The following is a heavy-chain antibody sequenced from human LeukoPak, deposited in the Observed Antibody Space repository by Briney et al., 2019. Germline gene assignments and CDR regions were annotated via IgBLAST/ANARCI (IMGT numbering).Heavy chain of an antibody. CDR1: GGSISSSSYY. Sequence: KASETLSLTCSVSGGSISSSSYYWGWIRQPPGKGLEWIGSLYYTGSTYYNPSLKSRVTISVDTSKNQFSLKLSSVTAADTAVYYCARRPYFRGAFDIWGQGTMVTVSS. D-gene: IGHD2-21*01. J-gene: IGHJ3*02. CDR3: ARRPYFRGAFDI. CDR2: LYYTGST. V-gene: IGHV4-39*07.